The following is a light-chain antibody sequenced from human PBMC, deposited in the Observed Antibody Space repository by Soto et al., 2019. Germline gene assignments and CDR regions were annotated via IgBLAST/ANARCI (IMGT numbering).Light chain of an antibody. CDR3: SSYTSSSTLDV. V-gene: IGLV2-14*03. J-gene: IGLJ1*01. CDR2: DVR. CDR1: SSEVGGYNS. Sequence: QSALTQPASVSGSPGQSITISCTGTSSEVGGYNSVSWYQHHPGKSPNLMIYDVRNRPSGVSSRFSGSKSGNTASLTISGLQAEDEADYYCSSYTSSSTLDVFGTGTKVTVL.